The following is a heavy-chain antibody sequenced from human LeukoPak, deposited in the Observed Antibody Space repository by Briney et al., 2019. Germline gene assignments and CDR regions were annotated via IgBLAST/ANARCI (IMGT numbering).Heavy chain of an antibody. CDR2: ISGYNGNT. J-gene: IGHJ4*02. CDR1: GYTFTGYY. D-gene: IGHD6-19*01. V-gene: IGHV1-18*04. CDR3: AREAGPFDY. Sequence: ASVKVSCKASGYTFTGYYMHWVRQAPGQGLEWMGWISGYNGNTNYAQKFQGRVTMTTDTSTSTAYMELRSLRFDDTAMYYCAREAGPFDYWGQGTLVTVSS.